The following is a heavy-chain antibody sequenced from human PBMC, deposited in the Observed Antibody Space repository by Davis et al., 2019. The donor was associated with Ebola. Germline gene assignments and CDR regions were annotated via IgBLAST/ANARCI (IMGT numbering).Heavy chain of an antibody. CDR2: VILKSGAT. Sequence: SVKVSCLASVYTFTDYNIHWMRQAPGQGLEWLGRVILKSGATNSAQKFQGRVTMTRDTSISTVYMELSSLRYDDTADYYCARGHNYAHEYWGQGTLVTVSS. CDR1: VYTFTDYN. CDR3: ARGHNYAHEY. J-gene: IGHJ4*02. V-gene: IGHV1-2*06. D-gene: IGHD4-11*01.